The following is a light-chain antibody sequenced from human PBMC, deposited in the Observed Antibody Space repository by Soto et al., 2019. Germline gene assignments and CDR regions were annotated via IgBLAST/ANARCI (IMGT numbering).Light chain of an antibody. CDR2: DAS. CDR3: QQYNSYKS. Sequence: DIPMTQSPSTRSVSVGDRVTISCQASQTISRQLAWYQQKPGKAPKVLIYDASNLESGVPSRFSGSGSGREFTLTISSLQPDDFPTYYCQQYNSYKSFGQGTKVEIK. V-gene: IGKV1-5*01. J-gene: IGKJ1*01. CDR1: QTISRQ.